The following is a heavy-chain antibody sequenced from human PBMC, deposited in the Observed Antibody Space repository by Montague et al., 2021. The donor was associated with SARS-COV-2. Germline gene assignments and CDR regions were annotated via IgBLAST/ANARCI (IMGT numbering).Heavy chain of an antibody. D-gene: IGHD3-22*01. CDR1: GFPISSGNH. CDR2: IYNSGFT. Sequence: SETLSLTCSVTGFPISSGNHWGWIRQSPGKGPEWIGSIYNSGFTSYNPSLRSRVSISGDTSKNQFYLRLSPLTAADTAVYYCVRVSYYYDRDDKPLGWFDPWGQGSLVTVSS. V-gene: IGHV4-38-2*02. CDR3: VRVSYYYDRDDKPLGWFDP. J-gene: IGHJ5*02.